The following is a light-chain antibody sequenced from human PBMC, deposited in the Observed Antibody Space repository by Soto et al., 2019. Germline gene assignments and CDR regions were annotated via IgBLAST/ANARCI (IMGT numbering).Light chain of an antibody. Sequence: EIVLTQSPGTLALSPGERATLSCRASQSVSRNYLAWYQQKPGQAPRHLIYGASSRATGIPDRFSGSGSGTDFTLTISRLEPEDFGVYFCQQYATSPLTFGGGTKVYIK. CDR2: GAS. V-gene: IGKV3-20*01. CDR3: QQYATSPLT. CDR1: QSVSRNY. J-gene: IGKJ4*01.